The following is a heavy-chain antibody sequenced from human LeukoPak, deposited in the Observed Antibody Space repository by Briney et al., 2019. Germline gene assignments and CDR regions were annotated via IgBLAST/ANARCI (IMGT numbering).Heavy chain of an antibody. CDR3: ACGSLEFDN. J-gene: IGHJ4*02. CDR2: TYYRSKWYN. Sequence: SQTLSLTCALSGDSVSGNSATWNWIRQSPSRGLEWLGRTYYRSKWYNDYALSVKSRISINSDTSKNQFSLQLNSVTPEDTAVYYCACGSLEFDNWGQGTLVTVSS. D-gene: IGHD1-1*01. CDR1: GDSVSGNSAT. V-gene: IGHV6-1*01.